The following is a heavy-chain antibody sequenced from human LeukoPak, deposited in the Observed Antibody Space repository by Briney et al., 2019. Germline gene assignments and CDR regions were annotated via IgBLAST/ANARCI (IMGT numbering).Heavy chain of an antibody. Sequence: GGSLRLSCAASGFTFSSYAMSWVRQAPGKGLEWVSAISGSGGSTYYADSVKGRFTISRDNSKNTLYLQMNSLRAEDTAVYYCAKVSGADWNDGDTFDYWGQGTLVTVSS. V-gene: IGHV3-23*01. J-gene: IGHJ4*02. CDR2: ISGSGGST. CDR1: GFTFSSYA. D-gene: IGHD1-1*01. CDR3: AKVSGADWNDGDTFDY.